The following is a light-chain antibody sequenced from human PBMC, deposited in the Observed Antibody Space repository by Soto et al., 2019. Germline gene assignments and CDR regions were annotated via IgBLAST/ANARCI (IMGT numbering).Light chain of an antibody. CDR3: QQYNNWPRT. V-gene: IGKV3-15*01. CDR1: QSINSN. CDR2: GAS. J-gene: IGKJ1*01. Sequence: EIVVAQSPATLSVSPGERATLSCRASQSINSNLAWNQQMPGQAPRLLIYGASTRATGIPARFSGSGSGTEFTLTISSLQSEDFAVYSCQQYNNWPRTFGQGTKVEIK.